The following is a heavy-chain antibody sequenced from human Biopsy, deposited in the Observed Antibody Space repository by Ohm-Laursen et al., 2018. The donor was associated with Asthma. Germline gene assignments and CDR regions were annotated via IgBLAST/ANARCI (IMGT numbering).Heavy chain of an antibody. CDR1: GFTFSNVF. J-gene: IGHJ4*02. V-gene: IGHV3-15*01. CDR3: ATEAIWFSELYYFDY. Sequence: SLRLSCTASGFTFSNVFIDWVRQAPGKGLEWVGHIKSKRDGGTTVYAAAVKDRFIISRDDSENTLYLQLNSLKTEDTAVYFCATEAIWFSELYYFDYWGQGTRVTVSS. D-gene: IGHD3-10*01. CDR2: IKSKRDGGTT.